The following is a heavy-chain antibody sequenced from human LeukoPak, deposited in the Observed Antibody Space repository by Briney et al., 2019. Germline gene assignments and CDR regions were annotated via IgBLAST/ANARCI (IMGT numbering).Heavy chain of an antibody. D-gene: IGHD2/OR15-2a*01. V-gene: IGHV4-59*01. CDR3: ARDFFGDFDH. CDR1: GGSINNYY. Sequence: SETLSLTCTVSGGSINNYYWSWFRQPPGKGLEWIGYIQYGGRTYYSPSLKSRVTISMDLSKIQFSLKMSSVTAADTAVYYCARDFFGDFDHWGQGILVTVSS. J-gene: IGHJ4*02. CDR2: IQYGGRT.